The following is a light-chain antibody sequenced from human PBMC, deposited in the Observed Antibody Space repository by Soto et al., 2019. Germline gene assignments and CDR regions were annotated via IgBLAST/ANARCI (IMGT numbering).Light chain of an antibody. V-gene: IGKV1-9*01. J-gene: IGKJ5*01. CDR3: QQFNSFPIT. CDR2: SAS. CDR1: QDIRTL. Sequence: DIQLTQSPSFLSASIGDRVTITCRASQDIRTLLAWYQRKPGKAPKLLMYSASPLQSEVPSRFTGSGSGTEFTLTINSLQPEDFATYYCQQFNSFPITFGQGTRLEIK.